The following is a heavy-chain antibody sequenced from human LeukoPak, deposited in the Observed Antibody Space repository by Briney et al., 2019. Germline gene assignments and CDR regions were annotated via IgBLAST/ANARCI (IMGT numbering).Heavy chain of an antibody. V-gene: IGHV3-66*01. Sequence: GGSLRLSCKVSGLTVSRTYMTWVRQASGKALEWLSVIYSGGDTNYADSVKGRCTISRDNAKNSLFLQLNSLRAEDAAVYYCVRARYALDSSGLWDFWGQGTLVTVSS. D-gene: IGHD3-22*01. CDR3: VRARYALDSSGLWDF. CDR1: GLTVSRTY. CDR2: IYSGGDT. J-gene: IGHJ4*02.